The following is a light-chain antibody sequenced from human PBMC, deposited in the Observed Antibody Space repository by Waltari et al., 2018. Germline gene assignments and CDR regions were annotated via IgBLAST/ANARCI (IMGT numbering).Light chain of an antibody. CDR1: SSGVGNYDL. CDR2: GAN. J-gene: IGLJ2*01. CDR3: CSYLGSNTWV. V-gene: IGLV2-23*01. Sequence: QSALTQPASVSGSPGQSITISCTGTSSGVGNYDLVSWYQPHPGRAPKLIIYGANERPAGVSKRFSGSKSGIAASLTISGLQAEDEADYYCCSYLGSNTWVFGGGTKLTVL.